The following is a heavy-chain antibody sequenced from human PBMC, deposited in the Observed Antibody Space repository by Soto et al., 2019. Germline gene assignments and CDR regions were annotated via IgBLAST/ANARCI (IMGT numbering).Heavy chain of an antibody. CDR3: AKNGVVPAVSFDY. Sequence: GGTLRLSCAASGFTFSSYAMSWVRQAPGKGLERVSAISGSGGSTYYADSVKGRFTISRDNSKNTLYLQMNSLRAEDTAVYYCAKNGVVPAVSFDYWGQGTLVTVSS. V-gene: IGHV3-23*01. CDR2: ISGSGGST. CDR1: GFTFSSYA. J-gene: IGHJ4*02. D-gene: IGHD2-2*01.